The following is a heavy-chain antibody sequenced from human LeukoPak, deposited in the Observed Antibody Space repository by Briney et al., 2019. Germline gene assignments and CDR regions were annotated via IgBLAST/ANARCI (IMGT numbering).Heavy chain of an antibody. Sequence: KPSETLSLTCTVSGGSISSHYWSWIRQPPGKGLEWIGYIYHSGSTYYNPSLKSRVTISLDKSKNQFSLRLTSVTAADTAVYYCARERNGMDVWGQGTTVTVSS. J-gene: IGHJ6*02. V-gene: IGHV4-59*11. CDR1: GGSISSHY. CDR3: ARERNGMDV. CDR2: IYHSGST.